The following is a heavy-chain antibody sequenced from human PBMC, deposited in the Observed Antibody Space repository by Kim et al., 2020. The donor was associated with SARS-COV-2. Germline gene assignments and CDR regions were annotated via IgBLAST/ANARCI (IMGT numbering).Heavy chain of an antibody. CDR1: GGSINSDAYY. Sequence: SETLSLTCSVSGGSINSDAYYWGWIRQPPGKGLEWLATSYHTGKTFYSASLKTRVTMSMDPSKNQFSLRLGSVTAADTATYFCARVIALAGLYYFDFWGQGALVSVSS. D-gene: IGHD2-15*01. CDR3: ARVIALAGLYYFDF. V-gene: IGHV4-39*01. J-gene: IGHJ4*02. CDR2: SYHTGKT.